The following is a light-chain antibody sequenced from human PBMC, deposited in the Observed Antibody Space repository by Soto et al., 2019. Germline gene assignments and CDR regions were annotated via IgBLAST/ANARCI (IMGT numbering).Light chain of an antibody. Sequence: DIQMTQPPSTLSASVGARVTITCRASQSISSWLAWYQQKPGKAPKLLIYDASSLESGVPSRFSGSGSGTEFTLTISSLQPDDFATYYCQQYNSYSPLTFGGGTKVDIK. CDR3: QQYNSYSPLT. CDR2: DAS. J-gene: IGKJ4*01. CDR1: QSISSW. V-gene: IGKV1-5*01.